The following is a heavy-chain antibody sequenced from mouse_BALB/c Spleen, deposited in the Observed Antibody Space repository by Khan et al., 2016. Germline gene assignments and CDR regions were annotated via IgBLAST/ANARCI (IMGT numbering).Heavy chain of an antibody. V-gene: IGHV1-9*01. Sequence: QVQLQQPGAELMKPGASVKISCKATGYTFSSYWIEWVKQRPGHGLEWIGEILPGSGSTNYNEKFKGKATFTADTSSNTAYMQLSSLTSEDSAVYYGARGELDYWGQGTTLTVSS. CDR2: ILPGSGST. J-gene: IGHJ2*01. CDR1: GYTFSSYW. CDR3: ARGELDY.